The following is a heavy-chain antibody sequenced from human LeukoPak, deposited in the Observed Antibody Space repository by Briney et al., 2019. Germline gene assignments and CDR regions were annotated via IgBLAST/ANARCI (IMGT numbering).Heavy chain of an antibody. CDR1: GGSFSGYY. J-gene: IGHJ1*01. V-gene: IGHV4-34*01. D-gene: IGHD6-6*01. CDR2: INHSGST. CDR3: ARAIAARLKYFQH. Sequence: SETLSLTCAVYGGSFSGYYWSWIRQPPGKGLEWIGEINHSGSTNYNPSLKSRVTISVDTSKNQSSLKLSSVTAADTAVYYCARAIAARLKYFQHWGQGTLVTVSS.